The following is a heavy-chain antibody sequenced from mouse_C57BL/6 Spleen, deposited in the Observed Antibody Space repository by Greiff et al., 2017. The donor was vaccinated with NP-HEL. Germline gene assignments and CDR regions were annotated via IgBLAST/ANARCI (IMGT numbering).Heavy chain of an antibody. CDR3: ARDGYYGSSGFAY. CDR1: GYTFTSYW. Sequence: VQLQQSGAELVKPGASVKLSCKASGYTFTSYWMQWVKQRPGQGLEWIGEIDPSDSYTNYNQKFKGKATLTVDTSSSTAYMQLSSLTSEDSAVYYCARDGYYGSSGFAYWGQGTLVTVSA. J-gene: IGHJ3*01. V-gene: IGHV1-50*01. D-gene: IGHD1-1*01. CDR2: IDPSDSYT.